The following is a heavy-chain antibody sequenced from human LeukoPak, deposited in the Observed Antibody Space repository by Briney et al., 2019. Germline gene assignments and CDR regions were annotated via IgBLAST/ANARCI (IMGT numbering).Heavy chain of an antibody. CDR2: ISAYNGNT. CDR3: ARGYAIFGVVIPRDAFDI. J-gene: IGHJ3*02. CDR1: GYTFTSYG. D-gene: IGHD3-3*01. V-gene: IGHV1-18*01. Sequence: GASVTVSCKASGYTFTSYGISWVRQAPGQGLEWMGWISAYNGNTNYAQKLQGRVTMTTDTSTSTAYMELRSLRSDDTAVYYCARGYAIFGVVIPRDAFDIWGQGTMVTVSS.